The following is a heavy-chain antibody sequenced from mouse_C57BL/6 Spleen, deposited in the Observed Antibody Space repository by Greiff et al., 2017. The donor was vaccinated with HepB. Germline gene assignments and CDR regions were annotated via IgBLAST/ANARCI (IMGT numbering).Heavy chain of an antibody. Sequence: DVKLQESGGGLVQPGGSMKLSCVASGFTFSNYWMNWVRQSPEKGLEWVAQIRLKSDNYATHYAESVKGRFTISRDDSKSSVYLQMNNLRAEDTGIYYCTGPGPHYYGSSYETNWYFDVWGTGTTVTVSS. J-gene: IGHJ1*03. CDR2: IRLKSDNYAT. CDR1: GFTFSNYW. CDR3: TGPGPHYYGSSYETNWYFDV. D-gene: IGHD1-1*01. V-gene: IGHV6-3*01.